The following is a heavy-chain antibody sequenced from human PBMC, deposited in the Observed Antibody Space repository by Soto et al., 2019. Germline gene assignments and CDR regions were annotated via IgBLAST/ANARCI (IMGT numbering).Heavy chain of an antibody. V-gene: IGHV1-8*01. CDR1: GYTFTSYD. D-gene: IGHD6-13*01. J-gene: IGHJ5*02. Sequence: GPSVTVSCKASGYTFTSYDINWVRQATGQGLEWMGWMNPNSGNTGYAQKFQGRVTMTRNTSISTAYMELSSLRSEDTAVYYCARASSSWYPSGTSWGQGTLVTVSS. CDR3: ARASSSWYPSGTS. CDR2: MNPNSGNT.